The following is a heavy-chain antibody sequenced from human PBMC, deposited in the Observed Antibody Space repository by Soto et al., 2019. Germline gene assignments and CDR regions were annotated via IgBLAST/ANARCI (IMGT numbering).Heavy chain of an antibody. CDR1: GFTFSGYN. Sequence: EVQLVESVGGLVQPGGSLRLSCAASGFTFSGYNIHWVRQAPGEGLEFVSAISSNGGTTYYADSVKGRFTISRDNSKNTVYLQMGSLRAEDMAVYYCARARCSGGSCYYFDYWGRGTLITVSS. D-gene: IGHD2-15*01. J-gene: IGHJ4*02. CDR2: ISSNGGTT. CDR3: ARARCSGGSCYYFDY. V-gene: IGHV3-64*07.